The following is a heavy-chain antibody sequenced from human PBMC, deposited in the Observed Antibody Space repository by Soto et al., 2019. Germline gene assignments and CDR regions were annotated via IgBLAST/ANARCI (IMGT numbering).Heavy chain of an antibody. D-gene: IGHD5-12*01. CDR2: ISWNSGSI. CDR3: AKDIYTGYSGYFDY. J-gene: IGHJ4*02. Sequence: GGSLRLSCAASGFTFDDYAMHWVRQAPGKGLEWVSGISWNSGSIGYADSVKGRFTISRDNAKNSLYLQMNSLRAEDTALYYCAKDIYTGYSGYFDYWGQGTLVTVSS. CDR1: GFTFDDYA. V-gene: IGHV3-9*01.